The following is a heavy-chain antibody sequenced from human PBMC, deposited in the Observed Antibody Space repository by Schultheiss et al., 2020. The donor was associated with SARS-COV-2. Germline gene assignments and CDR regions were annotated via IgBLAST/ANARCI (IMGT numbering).Heavy chain of an antibody. CDR1: GFTFSSYG. CDR3: AREATIRGVQGVIKYYGMDV. D-gene: IGHD3-10*01. V-gene: IGHV3-33*01. CDR2: IWYDGSNK. Sequence: GGSLRLSCAASGFTFSSYGMHWVRQAPGKGLEWVAVIWYDGSNKYYADSVKGRFTISRDNAKNSLYLQMNSLRAEDTAVYYCAREATIRGVQGVIKYYGMDVWGQGTTVTVSS. J-gene: IGHJ6*02.